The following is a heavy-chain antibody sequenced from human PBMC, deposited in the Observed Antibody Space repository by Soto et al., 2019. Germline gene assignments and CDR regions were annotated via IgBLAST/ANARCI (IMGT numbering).Heavy chain of an antibody. D-gene: IGHD2-21*02. CDR3: AREDDGGDRDYYGLDV. Sequence: PSETLSLTCTVSGGSISSEYFHWTWIRQSPGKGLEWIGYIHYSGSIIYNPSFKSRVTISVDTSKNQFSLQLSSVTAADTAVYFCAREDDGGDRDYYGLDVWGQGTTVTVSS. V-gene: IGHV4-30-4*08. J-gene: IGHJ6*02. CDR1: GGSISSEYFH. CDR2: IHYSGSI.